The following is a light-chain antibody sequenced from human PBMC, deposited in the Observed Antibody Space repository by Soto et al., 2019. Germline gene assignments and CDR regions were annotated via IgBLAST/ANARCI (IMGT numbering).Light chain of an antibody. V-gene: IGKV3-11*01. CDR1: QSVINY. J-gene: IGKJ1*01. Sequence: EVVLTQSPATLSLSPGDRATLSCRASQSVINYLAWYQQKPGQAPRRLIYDASNRATGIPARSSGRGSGTDITLDMTKLDSDNFAVDYCQPRGRFGQGTKVDIK. CDR3: QPRGR. CDR2: DAS.